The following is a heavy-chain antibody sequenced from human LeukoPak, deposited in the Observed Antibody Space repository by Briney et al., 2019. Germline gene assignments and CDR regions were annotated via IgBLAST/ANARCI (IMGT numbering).Heavy chain of an antibody. CDR1: GFTFRSYW. V-gene: IGHV3-7*01. J-gene: IGHJ4*02. CDR3: AKLGYNSWDFDY. Sequence: GGSLRLCCAASGFTFRSYWMSWVRQAPGKGLEWVATINQDVSQIKYVDSVKGRFTISRDNAKNSLYLQMNSLRAEDTVVYYCAKLGYNSWDFDYWGQGTVVTVSS. D-gene: IGHD1-1*01. CDR2: INQDVSQI.